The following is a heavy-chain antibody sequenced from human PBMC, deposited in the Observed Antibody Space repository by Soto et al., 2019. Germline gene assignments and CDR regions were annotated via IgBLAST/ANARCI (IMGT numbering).Heavy chain of an antibody. CDR1: GFTFSDYY. J-gene: IGHJ6*02. V-gene: IGHV3-11*01. Sequence: QVQLVESGGGLVKPGGSLRLSCAASGFTFSDYYMSWIRQAPGKGLEWVSYISSSGSTIYYADSEKGRFTISRDNAKNSLYLQMNSLRAEDTAVYYCARAWVATMDVYYYYYGMDVWGQGTTVTVSS. CDR3: ARAWVATMDVYYYYYGMDV. D-gene: IGHD5-12*01. CDR2: ISSSGSTI.